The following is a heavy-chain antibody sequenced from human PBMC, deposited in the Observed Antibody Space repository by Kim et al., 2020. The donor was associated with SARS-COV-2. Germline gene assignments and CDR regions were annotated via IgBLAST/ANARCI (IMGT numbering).Heavy chain of an antibody. CDR1: GFTFSSYG. J-gene: IGHJ4*02. V-gene: IGHV3-33*06. CDR2: IWYDGSNK. CDR3: AKSLGYSYGSDIAPEFDY. D-gene: IGHD5-18*01. Sequence: GGSLRLSCAASGFTFSSYGMHWVRQAPGKGLEWVAVIWYDGSNKYYADSVKGRFTISRDNSKNTLYLQMNSLRAEDTAVYYCAKSLGYSYGSDIAPEFDYWGQGTLVTVSS.